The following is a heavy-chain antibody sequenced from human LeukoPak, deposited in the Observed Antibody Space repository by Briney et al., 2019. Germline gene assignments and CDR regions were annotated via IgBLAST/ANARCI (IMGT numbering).Heavy chain of an antibody. CDR2: ISSNGGST. J-gene: IGHJ4*02. CDR1: GFTFSRYA. D-gene: IGHD3-10*01. Sequence: GGSLRLSCSASGFTFSRYAMHWVRQAPGKGLEYVSAISSNGGSTYYADSVKGRFTISRDNSKNTLYLQMSSLRAEDTAVYYCLKDGSGSYYTYYFDYWGQGTLVTVSS. V-gene: IGHV3-64D*06. CDR3: LKDGSGSYYTYYFDY.